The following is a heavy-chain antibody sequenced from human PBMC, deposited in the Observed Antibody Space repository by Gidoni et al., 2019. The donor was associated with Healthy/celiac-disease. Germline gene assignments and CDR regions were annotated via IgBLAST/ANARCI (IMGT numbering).Heavy chain of an antibody. CDR3: AKDDILDAGWGPGVNYFDY. J-gene: IGHJ4*02. D-gene: IGHD3-16*01. CDR1: GFTFSSYA. V-gene: IGHV3-23*01. Sequence: EVQLLESGGGWVQPGGSLRLSCAASGFTFSSYAMSWVRQAPGKGREWVSAISGSGGSTYHADSVKGRFTISRDNSKNTLYLQMNSLRAEETAVYYCAKDDILDAGWGPGVNYFDYWGQGTLVTVSS. CDR2: ISGSGGST.